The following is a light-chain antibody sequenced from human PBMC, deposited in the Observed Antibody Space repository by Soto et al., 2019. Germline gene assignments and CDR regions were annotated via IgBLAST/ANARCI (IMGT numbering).Light chain of an antibody. V-gene: IGKV3-15*01. Sequence: EIVMSQSAATLSVSPGERDTLSCRASQSDSSKLAWYQQKPGQAPRLLIYGASTRATGIPARFSGSGSGTEFTLTISSLQSEDFAVYYCQQYNNWPRTFGQRTKVDIK. CDR3: QQYNNWPRT. CDR1: QSDSSK. J-gene: IGKJ1*01. CDR2: GAS.